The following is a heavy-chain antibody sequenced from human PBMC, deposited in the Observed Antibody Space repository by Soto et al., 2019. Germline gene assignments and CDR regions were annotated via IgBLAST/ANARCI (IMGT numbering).Heavy chain of an antibody. V-gene: IGHV1-18*01. D-gene: IGHD2-15*01. CDR3: AREGYCRGGSCWPLRSDGLDV. J-gene: IGHJ6*02. CDR1: GYTFTSYG. Sequence: QVQLVQSGAEVKKPGASVKVSCKASGYTFTSYGISWVRQAPGQGLEWMGWISAYNGNTNYAQKLQGRVTMTTDTSTSTVYMELRSLRSGDTAVYYWAREGYCRGGSCWPLRSDGLDVWGQGTTVTVAS. CDR2: ISAYNGNT.